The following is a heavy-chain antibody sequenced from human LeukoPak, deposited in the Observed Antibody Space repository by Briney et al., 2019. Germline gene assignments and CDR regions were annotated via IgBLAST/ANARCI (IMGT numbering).Heavy chain of an antibody. V-gene: IGHV3-30*03. Sequence: GGSLRLSCAASGFTFSSYGMHWVRQAPGKGLEWVAVISYDGSNKYYADSVKGRFTISRDNSKNTLYLQMNSLRAEDTAVYYCARAGYSSGWYDYWGQGTLVTVSS. CDR3: ARAGYSSGWYDY. CDR1: GFTFSSYG. D-gene: IGHD6-19*01. J-gene: IGHJ4*02. CDR2: ISYDGSNK.